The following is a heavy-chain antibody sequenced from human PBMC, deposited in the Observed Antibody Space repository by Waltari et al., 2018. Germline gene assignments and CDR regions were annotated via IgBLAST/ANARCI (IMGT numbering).Heavy chain of an antibody. V-gene: IGHV4-38-2*01. CDR2: IYHSGST. Sequence: QVQLQESGPGLVKPSETLSLTCAVSGFSISRGYQWGWIRQPPGKGLEWIGRIYHSGSTYSTPSLKSRGTISVDTAKNKVSLRLSSVTAADTAVYYCARMFYDFWTGYSDYWGHGTLVTVSS. CDR1: GFSISRGYQ. CDR3: ARMFYDFWTGYSDY. J-gene: IGHJ4*01. D-gene: IGHD3-3*01.